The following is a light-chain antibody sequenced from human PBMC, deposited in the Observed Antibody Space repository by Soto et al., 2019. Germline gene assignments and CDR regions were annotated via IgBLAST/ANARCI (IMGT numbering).Light chain of an antibody. Sequence: DIQMTQSPSTLSASVGDRVTITCRASQSISSWLAWYQQKPGKAPKLLIYKASSLESGVPSRFSGSGSGKEFTLTISSLQPDDFATYYCQQYNSYLLTFGGWTKVEIK. J-gene: IGKJ4*01. CDR2: KAS. V-gene: IGKV1-5*03. CDR3: QQYNSYLLT. CDR1: QSISSW.